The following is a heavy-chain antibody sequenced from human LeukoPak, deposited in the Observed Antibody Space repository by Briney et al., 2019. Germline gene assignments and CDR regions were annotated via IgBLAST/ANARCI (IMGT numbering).Heavy chain of an antibody. CDR1: GYTFTTYD. J-gene: IGHJ4*02. CDR3: ARGVGIVATISKKHFDY. D-gene: IGHD5-12*01. V-gene: IGHV1-8*01. Sequence: RASVKVSCKASGYTFTTYDINWVRQATGQGLEWMGWMNPNSGNTGYAQKFQGSVTMTRNTSISTAYMELSSLRSEDTAVYYCARGVGIVATISKKHFDYWGQGTLVTVSS. CDR2: MNPNSGNT.